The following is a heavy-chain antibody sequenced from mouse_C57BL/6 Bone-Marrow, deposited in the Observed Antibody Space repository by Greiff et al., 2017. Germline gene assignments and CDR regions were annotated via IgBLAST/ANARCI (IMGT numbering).Heavy chain of an antibody. D-gene: IGHD1-1*01. CDR1: GFTFSSYG. CDR3: GRHWYYGSSCVGWFAY. CDR2: ISSGGSYT. J-gene: IGHJ3*01. Sequence: EVHLVESGGDLVKPGGSLKLSCAASGFTFSSYGMSWVRQTPDKRLEWVATISSGGSYTYYPDSVKGRITFSRDNAKNTLYLQMSSLKSEDTAMYYCGRHWYYGSSCVGWFAYWGQGTLVTVSA. V-gene: IGHV5-6*01.